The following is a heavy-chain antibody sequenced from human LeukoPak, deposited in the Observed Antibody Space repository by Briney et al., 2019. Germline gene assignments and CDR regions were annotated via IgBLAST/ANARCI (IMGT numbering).Heavy chain of an antibody. CDR3: ARVGGSYYVSGWFDP. D-gene: IGHD1-26*01. Sequence: SGTLSLTCALSGGSISSSKWRSWVRQPPGKGLEWIGEIHHSGSTNYNPSLKSRVTISVDKSKNQFSLKLSSVTAADTAVYYCARVGGSYYVSGWFDPWGQGTLVTVSS. V-gene: IGHV4-4*02. J-gene: IGHJ5*02. CDR1: GGSISSSKW. CDR2: IHHSGST.